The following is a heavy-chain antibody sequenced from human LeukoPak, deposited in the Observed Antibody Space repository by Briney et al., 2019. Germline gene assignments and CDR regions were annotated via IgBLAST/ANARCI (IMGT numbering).Heavy chain of an antibody. D-gene: IGHD4-11*01. Sequence: PSETLSLTCAVYGGSFSGYYWSWIRQPPGKGLEWIGEINHSGSTNYNPSLKSRVIISADTSKNQFSLKMTSVTAADTAFYFCARSEINDYMNYWGQGMPVTVSS. CDR2: INHSGST. V-gene: IGHV4-34*01. CDR1: GGSFSGYY. J-gene: IGHJ4*02. CDR3: ARSEINDYMNY.